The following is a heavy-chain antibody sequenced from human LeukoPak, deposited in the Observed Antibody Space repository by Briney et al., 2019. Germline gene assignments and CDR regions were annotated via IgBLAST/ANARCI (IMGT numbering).Heavy chain of an antibody. CDR3: ARQVRLVVPAATPWFDP. D-gene: IGHD2-2*01. Sequence: SETLSLTCTVSGGSISSYYWSWTRQPPGKGLEWIGYIYYSGSTNYNPSLKSRVTISVDTSKNQFSLKLSSVTAADTAVYYCARQVRLVVPAATPWFDPWGQGTLVTVSS. CDR2: IYYSGST. CDR1: GGSISSYY. J-gene: IGHJ5*02. V-gene: IGHV4-59*08.